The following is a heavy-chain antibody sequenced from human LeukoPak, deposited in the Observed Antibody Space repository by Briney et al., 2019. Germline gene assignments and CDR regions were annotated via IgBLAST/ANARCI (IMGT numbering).Heavy chain of an antibody. Sequence: APVKVSCKASGGTFSSYAISWVRQAPGQGLEWMGGIIPIFGTANYAQKFQGRVTITADESTSTAYMELSSLRSEDTAVYYCARYCSSTSCYYYYGMDVWGQGTTVTVSS. V-gene: IGHV1-69*13. J-gene: IGHJ6*02. CDR3: ARYCSSTSCYYYYGMDV. D-gene: IGHD2-2*01. CDR2: IIPIFGTA. CDR1: GGTFSSYA.